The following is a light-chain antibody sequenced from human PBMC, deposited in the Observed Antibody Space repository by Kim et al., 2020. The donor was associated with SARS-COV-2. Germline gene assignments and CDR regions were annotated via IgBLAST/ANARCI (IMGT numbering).Light chain of an antibody. Sequence: QSALTQPASVSGSPGQSITISCTGTSSDIGAYDYVSWYQQRPGKAPKLMIFDVTNRPSGVSNRFSGSKSDNTASLTISGLQPEDEADYYGSSFTSSSTPSFGTGTKVTVL. CDR3: SSFTSSSTPS. CDR2: DVT. V-gene: IGLV2-14*03. J-gene: IGLJ1*01. CDR1: SSDIGAYDY.